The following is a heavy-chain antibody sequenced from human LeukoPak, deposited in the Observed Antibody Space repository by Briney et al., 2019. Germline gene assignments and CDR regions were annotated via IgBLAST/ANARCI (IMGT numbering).Heavy chain of an antibody. CDR3: AREIYGSGSYYNQRDAFDI. CDR1: GGSISSYY. J-gene: IGHJ3*02. Sequence: NASETLSLTCTVSGGSISSYYWSWIRQPPGKGLEWIGYIYYSGSTNYNPSLKSRVTISVDTSKNQFSLKLSSVTAADTAVYYCAREIYGSGSYYNQRDAFDIWGQGTMVTVSS. V-gene: IGHV4-59*12. CDR2: IYYSGST. D-gene: IGHD3-10*01.